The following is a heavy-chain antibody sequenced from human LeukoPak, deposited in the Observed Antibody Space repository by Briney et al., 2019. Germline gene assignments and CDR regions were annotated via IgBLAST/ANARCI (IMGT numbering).Heavy chain of an antibody. CDR1: GFTFSGYG. D-gene: IGHD2-15*01. V-gene: IGHV3-30*18. CDR3: AKWRQDCSGGSCSDYYYYGMDV. CDR2: ISYDGSNK. J-gene: IGHJ6*04. Sequence: GGSLRLSCAASGFTFSGYGMHWVRQAPGKGLEWVAVISYDGSNKYYADSVKGRFTISRDNSKNTLYLQMNSLRAEDTAVYYCAKWRQDCSGGSCSDYYYYGMDVWGKGTTVTVSS.